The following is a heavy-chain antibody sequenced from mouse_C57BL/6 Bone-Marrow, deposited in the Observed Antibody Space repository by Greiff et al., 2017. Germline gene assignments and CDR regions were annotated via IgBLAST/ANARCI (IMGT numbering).Heavy chain of an antibody. CDR2: INPNNGGT. D-gene: IGHD1-1*01. V-gene: IGHV1-22*01. CDR3: ARERYYYGSSFYWYFDV. Sequence: VQLQQSGPELVKPGASVKMSCKASGYTFTDYNMHWVKQSNGKSLEWIGYINPNNGGTSYNQKFKGKATLTVNKSYSTAYMELRSLTSEDSAVYYCARERYYYGSSFYWYFDVWGTGTTVTGSS. J-gene: IGHJ1*03. CDR1: GYTFTDYN.